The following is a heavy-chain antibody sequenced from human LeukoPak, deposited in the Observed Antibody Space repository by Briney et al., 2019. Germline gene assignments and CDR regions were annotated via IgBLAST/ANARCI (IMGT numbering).Heavy chain of an antibody. J-gene: IGHJ4*02. V-gene: IGHV3-23*01. CDR3: AKKTPGTHPFDS. CDR1: RFTFSTFA. Sequence: GGSLRLSCAASRFTFSTFAMNWVRQAPGKGLEWVSASGTAGDTYYADSVKGRFTISRDDSKNTLFLQMTSLRAEDTAVYYCAKKTPGTHPFDSWGQGTLVTVSP. CDR2: SGTAGDT. D-gene: IGHD6-13*01.